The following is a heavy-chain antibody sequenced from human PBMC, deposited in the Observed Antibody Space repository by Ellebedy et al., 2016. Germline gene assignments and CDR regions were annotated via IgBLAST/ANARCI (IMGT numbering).Heavy chain of an antibody. Sequence: GESLKISXAASGFTFSSYAMHWVRQAPGKGLEWVAVISYDGSNKYYADSVKGRFTISRDNSKNTLYLQMNSLKTEDTAVYYCTTDVGLEWLFLDYWGQGTLVTVSS. CDR2: ISYDGSNK. D-gene: IGHD3-3*01. CDR3: TTDVGLEWLFLDY. CDR1: GFTFSSYA. V-gene: IGHV3-30-3*01. J-gene: IGHJ4*02.